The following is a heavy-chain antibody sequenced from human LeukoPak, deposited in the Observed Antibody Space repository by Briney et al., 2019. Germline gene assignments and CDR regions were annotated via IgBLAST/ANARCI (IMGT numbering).Heavy chain of an antibody. Sequence: ASETLSLTCTVSGGSISSGGYYWSWIRQPPGKGLEWIGYIYHSGSTYYNPSLKSRVTISVDRSKNQFSLKLSSVTAADTAVYYCARSPGYSSSWFNWFDPWGQGTLVTVSS. CDR3: ARSPGYSSSWFNWFDP. J-gene: IGHJ5*02. CDR2: IYHSGST. CDR1: GGSISSGGYY. D-gene: IGHD6-13*01. V-gene: IGHV4-30-2*01.